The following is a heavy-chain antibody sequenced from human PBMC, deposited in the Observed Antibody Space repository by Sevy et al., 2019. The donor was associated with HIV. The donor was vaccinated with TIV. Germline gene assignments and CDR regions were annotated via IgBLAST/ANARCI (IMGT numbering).Heavy chain of an antibody. V-gene: IGHV4-39*01. D-gene: IGHD3-3*01. CDR2: IYYSGST. CDR1: GGSISSSSYY. CDR3: ARHSTTAYYDFWSGYYSEAYYYYYGMDV. Sequence: SETLSLTCTVSGGSISSSSYYWGWIRQPPGKGLEWIGSIYYSGSTYYNPSLKSRVTISVDTSKNQFSLKLSSVTAADPAVYYCARHSTTAYYDFWSGYYSEAYYYYYGMDVWGQGTTVTVSS. J-gene: IGHJ6*02.